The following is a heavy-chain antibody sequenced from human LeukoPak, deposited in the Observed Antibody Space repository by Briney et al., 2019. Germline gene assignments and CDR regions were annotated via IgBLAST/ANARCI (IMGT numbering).Heavy chain of an antibody. Sequence: TGESLKISCKGSGYSFTSYWIGWVRQMPGKGLEWMGIIYPGDSDTRYSPSFQGQVTISADKSISTAYLQWSSLKASDTAMYYCARHIEWGSAQDQSWFDPWGQGTLVTVSS. CDR3: ARHIEWGSAQDQSWFDP. CDR2: IYPGDSDT. CDR1: GYSFTSYW. V-gene: IGHV5-51*01. D-gene: IGHD1-26*01. J-gene: IGHJ5*02.